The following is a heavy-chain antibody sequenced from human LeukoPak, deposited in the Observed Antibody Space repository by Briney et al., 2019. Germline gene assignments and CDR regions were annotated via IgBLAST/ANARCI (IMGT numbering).Heavy chain of an antibody. CDR3: ARVGVAGGFDY. Sequence: LRLSCAASGFTFSDYYMSWIRQPPGKGLEWIGEINHSGSTNYNPSLKSRVTISVDTSKNQFSLKLSSVTAADTAVYYCARVGVAGGFDYWGQGTLVTVSS. D-gene: IGHD6-19*01. CDR2: INHSGST. J-gene: IGHJ4*02. V-gene: IGHV4-34*01. CDR1: GFTFSDYY.